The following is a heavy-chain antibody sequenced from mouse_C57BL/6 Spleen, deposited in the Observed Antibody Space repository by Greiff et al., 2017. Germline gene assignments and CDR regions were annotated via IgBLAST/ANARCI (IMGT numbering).Heavy chain of an antibody. Sequence: EVKLMESGGGLVKPGGSLKLSCAASGFTFSSYAMSWVRQTPEKRLEWVATISDGGSYTYYPDNVKGRFTISRDNAKNNLYLQMSHLTSEDTAMYYCARDGYGSSYDWYFDVWGTGTTVTVSS. D-gene: IGHD1-1*01. CDR3: ARDGYGSSYDWYFDV. V-gene: IGHV5-4*01. CDR1: GFTFSSYA. J-gene: IGHJ1*03. CDR2: ISDGGSYT.